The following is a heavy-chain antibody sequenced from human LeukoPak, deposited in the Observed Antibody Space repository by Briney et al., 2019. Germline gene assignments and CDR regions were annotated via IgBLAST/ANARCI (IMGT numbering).Heavy chain of an antibody. CDR3: ARRVDYSNSLDY. Sequence: SETLSLTCTVSGGSISSSSYYWGWIRQPPGKGLEWIGSIYYSGSTYYNPSLKSRVTISVDTSKNQFSLKLSSVTAADTAVYYCARRVDYSNSLDYWGQGTLVTVSS. D-gene: IGHD4-11*01. CDR1: GGSISSSSYY. V-gene: IGHV4-39*07. J-gene: IGHJ4*02. CDR2: IYYSGST.